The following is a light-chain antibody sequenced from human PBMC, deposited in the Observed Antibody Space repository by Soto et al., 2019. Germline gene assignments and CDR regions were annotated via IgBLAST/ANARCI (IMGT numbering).Light chain of an antibody. CDR2: GIS. V-gene: IGKV3-20*01. Sequence: EVVMTQSPATLSVSPGERATLSCRASQSVTSNYLAWYQQKPGQAPRLLIYGISSRATGVPDRFSGSGSGTDFTLTISRLEPEDVATYYCQKYFGVPWTIGQGTKVEI. CDR1: QSVTSNY. J-gene: IGKJ1*01. CDR3: QKYFGVPWT.